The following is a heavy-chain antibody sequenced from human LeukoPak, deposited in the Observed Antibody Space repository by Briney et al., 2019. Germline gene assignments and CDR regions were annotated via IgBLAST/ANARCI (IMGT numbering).Heavy chain of an antibody. J-gene: IGHJ4*02. D-gene: IGHD3-16*01. CDR1: GGSISSSSYY. V-gene: IGHV4-39*07. CDR3: TRPAYDDY. CDR2: IYYSGST. Sequence: SETLSLTCTVSGGSISSSSYYWGWIRQPPGKGLEWIGSIYYSGSTYYNPSLKSRVTISVDTSKNQFSLKLSSVTAADTAVYYCTRPAYDDYWGQGTLVTVSS.